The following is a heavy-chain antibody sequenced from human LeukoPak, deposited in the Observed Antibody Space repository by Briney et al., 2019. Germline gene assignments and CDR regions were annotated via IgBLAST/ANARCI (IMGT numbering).Heavy chain of an antibody. Sequence: GGSLRLSCAASGFTFNNYAMSWVRQAPGKGLEWVSSISRSGDSTFYADSVKGRFTISRDTSKNTVYLQMNSLRAEDTAVYYCARGANYDFWSGYTTDGYNWFDPWGQGTLVTVSS. CDR1: GFTFNNYA. V-gene: IGHV3-23*01. J-gene: IGHJ5*02. CDR2: ISRSGDST. D-gene: IGHD3-3*01. CDR3: ARGANYDFWSGYTTDGYNWFDP.